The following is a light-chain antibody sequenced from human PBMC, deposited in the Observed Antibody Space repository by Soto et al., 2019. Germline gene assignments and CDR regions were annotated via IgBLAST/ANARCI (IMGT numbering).Light chain of an antibody. CDR1: SGSIASNY. J-gene: IGLJ7*01. Sequence: NFMLTQPHSVSESPGKTVTISCTRSSGSIASNYVQWYQQRPGSAPTTVIYEDNQRPPGVPDRFSGSIDSSSNSASPTISGLNTEDEAYYYCQSYDSSNPSWVFGGGTQLTVL. CDR2: EDN. CDR3: QSYDSSNPSWV. V-gene: IGLV6-57*03.